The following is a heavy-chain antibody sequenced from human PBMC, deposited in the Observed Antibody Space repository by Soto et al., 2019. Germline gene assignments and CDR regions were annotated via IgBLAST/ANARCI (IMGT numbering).Heavy chain of an antibody. CDR3: TTDPPVPIPYYYYGMDV. CDR1: EFTFSNAW. D-gene: IGHD2-2*02. V-gene: IGHV3-15*01. CDR2: IKSKTDVGTT. J-gene: IGHJ6*02. Sequence: SLRLSCAASEFTFSNAWMSWVRQAPGKWLEWVGRIKSKTDVGTTDYAAPVKGRFTISRDDSKNTLYLQMNSLKTEDTAVYYCTTDPPVPIPYYYYGMDVWGHGTTVTVS.